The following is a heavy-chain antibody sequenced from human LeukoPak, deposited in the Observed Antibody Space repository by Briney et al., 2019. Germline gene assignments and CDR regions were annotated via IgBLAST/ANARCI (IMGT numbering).Heavy chain of an antibody. CDR1: GYTFTSYG. D-gene: IGHD3-10*01. CDR3: ARVTMVRGVIRTLDY. J-gene: IGHJ4*02. Sequence: GASVTVSCKASGYTFTSYGISWVRQAPGQGLEWMGWISAYNGNTNYAQKLQGRVTMTTDTSTSTAYMELRSLRSDDTAVYYCARVTMVRGVIRTLDYWGQGTLVTVSS. V-gene: IGHV1-18*01. CDR2: ISAYNGNT.